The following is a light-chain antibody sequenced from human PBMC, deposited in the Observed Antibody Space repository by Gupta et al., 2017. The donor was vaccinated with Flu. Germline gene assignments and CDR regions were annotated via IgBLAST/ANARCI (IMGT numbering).Light chain of an antibody. CDR2: GAS. V-gene: IGKV3-15*01. J-gene: IGKJ4*01. Sequence: ERATLSCRASQSVSSNLAWYQQKPGQAPRLLIYGASTRATGIPARFSGSGSGTELTLTISSLQSEDFAVYYCQQYNNWPPLTFGGGTKVEIK. CDR1: QSVSSN. CDR3: QQYNNWPPLT.